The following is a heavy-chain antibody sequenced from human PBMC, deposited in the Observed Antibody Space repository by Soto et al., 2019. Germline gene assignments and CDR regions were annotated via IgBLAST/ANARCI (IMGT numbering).Heavy chain of an antibody. V-gene: IGHV3-30*03. CDR3: VRPPVGMTMKLVAFDI. Sequence: LVESGGGVVQPGRSLRLSCEASGVSYRSYAMHLVRQVPGKGPEWVAVISHDGSSDYYADSVKSRFIISRDNLRNTLYLQMNSLRVEDTGVYHCVRPPVGMTMKLVAFDIWGQRTNVTVSS. CDR2: ISHDGSSD. D-gene: IGHD3-22*01. J-gene: IGHJ3*02. CDR1: GVSYRSYA.